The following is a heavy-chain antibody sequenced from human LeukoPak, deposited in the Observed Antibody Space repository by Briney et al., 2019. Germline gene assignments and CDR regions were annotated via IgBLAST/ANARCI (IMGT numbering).Heavy chain of an antibody. J-gene: IGHJ3*02. CDR1: GYAFTGYY. V-gene: IGHV1-2*02. Sequence: ASVRVSCKASGYAFTGYYMHWVRQAPGQGLEWMGWINPNSGGTNYAQKFQGRVTMTRDTSISTAYMELSRLRSDDTAVYYCARDFSGDAFDIWGQGTMVTVSS. D-gene: IGHD3-3*01. CDR2: INPNSGGT. CDR3: ARDFSGDAFDI.